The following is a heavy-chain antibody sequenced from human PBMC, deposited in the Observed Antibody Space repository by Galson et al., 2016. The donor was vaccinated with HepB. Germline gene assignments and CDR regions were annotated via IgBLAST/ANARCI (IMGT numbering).Heavy chain of an antibody. J-gene: IGHJ3*01. V-gene: IGHV3-48*01. CDR2: ISSSSTTI. CDR3: ARDRDVADALDV. Sequence: SLRLSCAAPGFTFSSYSMNWVRQAPGKGLEWMSYISSSSTTIYYADSVKGRFTISRDNGKNSLYLQVNSLRAEDVAVYYCARDRDVADALDVWGQGTMVTVSS. D-gene: IGHD2-15*01. CDR1: GFTFSSYS.